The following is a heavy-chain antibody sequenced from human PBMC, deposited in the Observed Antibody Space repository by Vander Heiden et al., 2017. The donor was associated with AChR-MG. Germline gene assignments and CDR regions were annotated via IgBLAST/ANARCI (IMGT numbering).Heavy chain of an antibody. D-gene: IGHD6-19*01. CDR2: ISYDGSNK. V-gene: IGHV3-30-3*01. Sequence: QVQLVESGGGVVQPGRSLSLSCAASGFTFSSYAMHWVRQAPGKGLGWVAVISYDGSNKYYADAVKGRFTISRDNSKNTLYLQMNSLRAEDTAVYYCASTGWGFDYWGQGTLVTVSS. J-gene: IGHJ4*02. CDR1: GFTFSSYA. CDR3: ASTGWGFDY.